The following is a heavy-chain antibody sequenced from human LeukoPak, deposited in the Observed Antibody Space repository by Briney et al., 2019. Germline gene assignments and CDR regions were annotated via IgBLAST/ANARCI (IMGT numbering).Heavy chain of an antibody. Sequence: SETLSLTCTVSGGSISSGSYYWSWIRQPAGKGLEWIRRIYTSGSTNYNPSLKSRVTISVDTSKNQFSLKLSSVTAADTAVYYCASYRNYYYYYMDVWGKGTTVTISS. J-gene: IGHJ6*03. CDR2: IYTSGST. CDR1: GGSISSGSYY. D-gene: IGHD4-17*01. V-gene: IGHV4-61*02. CDR3: ASYRNYYYYYMDV.